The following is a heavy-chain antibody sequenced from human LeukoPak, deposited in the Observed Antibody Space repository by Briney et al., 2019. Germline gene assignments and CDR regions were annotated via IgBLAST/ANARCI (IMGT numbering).Heavy chain of an antibody. J-gene: IGHJ4*02. V-gene: IGHV4-30-4*07. CDR2: FYYSGST. CDR3: ARENGYRYDY. Sequence: SETLSLTCAVSGGSISRGGYSWSWIRQPPGKGLEWIGYFYYSGSTYYNPSLKSRVTISLDTSKNQFSLKLSSVTAADTALYYCARENGYRYDYWGQGTLVTVSS. CDR1: GGSISRGGYS. D-gene: IGHD5-18*01.